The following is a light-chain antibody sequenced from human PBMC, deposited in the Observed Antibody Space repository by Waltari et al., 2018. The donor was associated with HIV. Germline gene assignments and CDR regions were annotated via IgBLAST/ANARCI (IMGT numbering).Light chain of an antibody. J-gene: IGLJ2*01. V-gene: IGLV2-11*01. CDR2: DVS. Sequence: QSALTQPRSVSGSPGQSVTISCTGTSSDVGGYNYVSWYQQHPGKATKLMIYDVSKRPSVVPDRVSGSKSGNTASLTSSGLQAEDEADYYCCSYAGSYTFHVVFGGGTKLTVL. CDR3: CSYAGSYTFHVV. CDR1: SSDVGGYNY.